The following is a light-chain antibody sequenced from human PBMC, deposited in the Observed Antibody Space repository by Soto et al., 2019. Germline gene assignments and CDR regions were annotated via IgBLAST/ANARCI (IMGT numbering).Light chain of an antibody. V-gene: IGKV1-5*01. CDR1: QSISNW. CDR3: QQYNSYWGT. J-gene: IGKJ1*01. Sequence: DIQMTQSPFTLSASVGDRVTITCRASQSISNWLAWYQQKQGKAPKLLIYDASSLESGVPSRFSGSGSGTEFTLTISSLQPDDFATYYCQQYNSYWGTFGQGTKVDIK. CDR2: DAS.